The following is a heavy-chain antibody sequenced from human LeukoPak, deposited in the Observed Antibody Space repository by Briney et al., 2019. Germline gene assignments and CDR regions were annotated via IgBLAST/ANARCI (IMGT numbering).Heavy chain of an antibody. CDR1: GFTLSSYS. CDR3: ARGSSSWELVFDY. Sequence: PGGSLRLSCAASGFTLSSYSMNWVRQAPGKGLEWVSYISSSSSTIYYADSVKGRFTISRDNAKNSLYLQMNSLRAEDTAVYYCARGSSSWELVFDYWGQGTLVTVSS. J-gene: IGHJ4*02. V-gene: IGHV3-48*04. CDR2: ISSSSSTI. D-gene: IGHD6-6*01.